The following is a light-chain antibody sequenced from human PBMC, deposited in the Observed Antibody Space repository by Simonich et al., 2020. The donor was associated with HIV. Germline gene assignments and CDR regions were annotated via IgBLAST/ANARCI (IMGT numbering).Light chain of an antibody. V-gene: IGKV4-1*01. CDR3: QQSYSTLFT. CDR2: WAS. CDR1: QSVLYSSNNKNY. Sequence: DIVMTQSPDSLAVSLGERATVNCKSSQSVLYSSNNKNYFAWYQQKPGQPPKLLIYWASTRESGVPDRFSGSGSGTDFTLTISSLQPEDFATYHCQQSYSTLFTFGPGTKVDIK. J-gene: IGKJ3*01.